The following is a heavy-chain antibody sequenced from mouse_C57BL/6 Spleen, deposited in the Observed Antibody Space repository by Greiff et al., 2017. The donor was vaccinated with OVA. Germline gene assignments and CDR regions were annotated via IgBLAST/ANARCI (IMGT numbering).Heavy chain of an antibody. V-gene: IGHV2-5*01. CDR2: IWRGGST. Sequence: QVQLQQSGPGLVQPSQSLSITCTVSGFSLTSYGVHWVRQSPGKGLEWLGVIWRGGSTDYNAAFMSRLSITKDNSKSQVFFKMNSLQADDTAIYYCAKEGASGYYGSMGYFDYWGQGTTLTVSS. CDR1: GFSLTSYG. J-gene: IGHJ2*01. D-gene: IGHD1-1*01. CDR3: AKEGASGYYGSMGYFDY.